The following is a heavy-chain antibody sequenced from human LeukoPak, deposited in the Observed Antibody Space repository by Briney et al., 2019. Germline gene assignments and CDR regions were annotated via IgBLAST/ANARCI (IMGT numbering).Heavy chain of an antibody. J-gene: IGHJ4*02. Sequence: GASVKVSCKASGGTFSSYAISWVRQAPGQGLEWMGGIIPIFGTANYAQKFQGRVTITADKSTSTAYMELSSLRSEDTAVYYCASSGYSSGWYSGYFDYWGQGTLVTVSS. CDR3: ASSGYSSGWYSGYFDY. CDR1: GGTFSSYA. V-gene: IGHV1-69*06. D-gene: IGHD6-19*01. CDR2: IIPIFGTA.